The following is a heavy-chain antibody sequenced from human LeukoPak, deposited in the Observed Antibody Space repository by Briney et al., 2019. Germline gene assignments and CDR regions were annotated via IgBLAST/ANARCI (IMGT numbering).Heavy chain of an antibody. CDR1: GYRFTTYW. Sequence: GESLKISCEVYGYRFTTYWLGWVRQMPGKGLEWMGTFNPADADIRYSPSFQGQVTISVDRSISTAYLQWSSLKASDTAIYYCARHVSSSRVAFDIWGQGTMVTVSS. D-gene: IGHD2-2*01. V-gene: IGHV5-51*01. J-gene: IGHJ3*02. CDR2: FNPADADI. CDR3: ARHVSSSRVAFDI.